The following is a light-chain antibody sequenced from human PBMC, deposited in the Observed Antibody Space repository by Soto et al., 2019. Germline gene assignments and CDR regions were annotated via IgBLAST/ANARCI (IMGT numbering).Light chain of an antibody. CDR3: QQDSSWPLT. V-gene: IGKV3-15*01. CDR2: GAS. Sequence: EIVMTQSPATLSVSPGESVTLSCRASQDIRSSLAWYQQKPGQAPRLLIYGASIRATGVPATFSGSGSGTEFTLSISSLQSEHLGVYYCQQDSSWPLTFGGGTNVDIK. CDR1: QDIRSS. J-gene: IGKJ4*01.